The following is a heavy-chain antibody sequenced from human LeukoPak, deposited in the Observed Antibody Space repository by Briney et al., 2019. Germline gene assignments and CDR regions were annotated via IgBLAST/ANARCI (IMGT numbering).Heavy chain of an antibody. CDR1: GGSISSSSYY. D-gene: IGHD1-7*01. CDR3: ASQYSWNYELDY. Sequence: SETLSLTCTVSGGSISSSSYYWGWIRQPPGKGLEWIGSIYYSGSTYYNPSLKSRVTISVDTSKNQFSLKLSSVTAADTAVYYCASQYSWNYELDYWGQGTLVTVSS. J-gene: IGHJ4*02. V-gene: IGHV4-39*07. CDR2: IYYSGST.